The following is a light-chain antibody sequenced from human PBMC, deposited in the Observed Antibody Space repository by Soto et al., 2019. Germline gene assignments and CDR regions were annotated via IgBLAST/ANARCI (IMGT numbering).Light chain of an antibody. J-gene: IGLJ2*01. CDR2: LNSDGSH. CDR3: QTWGTGIHVV. CDR1: SGHSSYA. Sequence: QSVLTQSPSASASLGASVKLTCTLSSGHSSYAIAWHQQQPEKGPRYLMKLNSDGSHSKGDGIPDRFSGSSSGAERYLTISSLQSEDGADYYCQTWGTGIHVVFGGGTKLTVL. V-gene: IGLV4-69*01.